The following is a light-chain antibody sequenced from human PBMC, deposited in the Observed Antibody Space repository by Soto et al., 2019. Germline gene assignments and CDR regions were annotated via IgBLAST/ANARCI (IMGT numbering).Light chain of an antibody. V-gene: IGKV1-5*03. CDR2: KAS. Sequence: DIQMTQSPSTLSASVGDRVTITCRASQSISSWLAWYQQKPGKAPKLLIYKASSLESRVPSRFSGSGSGTEFTLTISSPQPDDFATYYCQQYNSYPWTFGQGTKV. J-gene: IGKJ1*01. CDR1: QSISSW. CDR3: QQYNSYPWT.